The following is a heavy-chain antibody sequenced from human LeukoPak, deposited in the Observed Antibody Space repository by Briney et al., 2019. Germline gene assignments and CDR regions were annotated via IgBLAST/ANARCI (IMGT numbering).Heavy chain of an antibody. D-gene: IGHD2-2*01. V-gene: IGHV3-48*01. CDR3: ARDFCSTTSCRLDY. Sequence: GRSLTLSWPVAAFTFTSYSMHWVRQSAGKVLEWVSYISGGVSTIYYGDSVKGRSSISRDNAPQSLYLQTNRLMAEGTAMYLCARDFCSTTSCRLDYWGQGTLVTVSS. CDR2: ISGGVSTI. J-gene: IGHJ4*02. CDR1: AFTFTSYS.